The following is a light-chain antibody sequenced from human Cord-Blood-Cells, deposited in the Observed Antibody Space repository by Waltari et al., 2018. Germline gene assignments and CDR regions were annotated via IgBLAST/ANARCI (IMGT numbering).Light chain of an antibody. J-gene: IGKJ1*01. CDR2: WAS. CDR3: QQYYSTPWT. Sequence: DIVMTPSPDSLAVSLGEGATINCKSSQSVLYSSNNKNYLAWYQQKPGQPPKLLIYWASTRESGVPDRFSGSGSWTDFTLTISSLQAEDVAVYYCQQYYSTPWTFGQGTKVEIK. CDR1: QSVLYSSNNKNY. V-gene: IGKV4-1*01.